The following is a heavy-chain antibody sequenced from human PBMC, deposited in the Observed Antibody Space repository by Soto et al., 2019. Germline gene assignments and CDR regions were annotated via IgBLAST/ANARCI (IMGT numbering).Heavy chain of an antibody. D-gene: IGHD1-26*01. CDR3: ARRATTSAGYFDL. CDR1: GFTFSNYW. Sequence: GGSLRLSCAASGFTFSNYWMSWVRQAPGKGLEWVANIKQDGSEKNYKDSAKGRLTISRDNAKNSLSLQMNSLRAEDTAVYYCARRATTSAGYFDLWGRGTLVTVSS. J-gene: IGHJ2*01. V-gene: IGHV3-7*01. CDR2: IKQDGSEK.